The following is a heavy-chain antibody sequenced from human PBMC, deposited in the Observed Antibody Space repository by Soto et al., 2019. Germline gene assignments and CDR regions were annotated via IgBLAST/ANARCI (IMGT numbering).Heavy chain of an antibody. CDR3: ARVNPYCSGGSCYSDQPAGGDY. V-gene: IGHV3-30*04. D-gene: IGHD2-15*01. Sequence: GGSLRLSCAASGFIFSSYAMHWVRQAPGKGLEWVAVLSRSSSDKYYADSVKGRFTISRDNAKNSLYLEMNSLRAEDTAVYYCARVNPYCSGGSCYSDQPAGGDYWGQGTLVTVSS. J-gene: IGHJ4*02. CDR1: GFIFSSYA. CDR2: LSRSSSDK.